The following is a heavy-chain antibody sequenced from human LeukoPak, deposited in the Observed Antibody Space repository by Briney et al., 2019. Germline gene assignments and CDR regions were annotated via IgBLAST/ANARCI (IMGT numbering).Heavy chain of an antibody. J-gene: IGHJ3*02. CDR3: TRDFRQVGAADAFDI. CDR1: GYTFTGYY. CDR2: INSDGSST. Sequence: SCKASGYTFTGYYMHWVRQGPGKGLVWVSRINSDGSSTNYADSVKGRFTISRDNAKNTLYLQMNSLRSEDTAVYYCTRDFRQVGAADAFDIWGQGTMVTVSS. D-gene: IGHD1-26*01. V-gene: IGHV3-74*01.